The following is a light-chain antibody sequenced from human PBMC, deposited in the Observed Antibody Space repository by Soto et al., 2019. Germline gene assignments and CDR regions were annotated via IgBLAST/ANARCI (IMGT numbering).Light chain of an antibody. CDR2: DAS. J-gene: IGKJ1*01. Sequence: ILLTQSPSSLSASVGDRVTITCRASQSISSWLAWYQQKPGKAPKLLIYDASSLESGVPSRFSGSGSGTEFTLTISSLQPEDFATYFCQQTYSAPPTFGQGTKVDIK. CDR1: QSISSW. CDR3: QQTYSAPPT. V-gene: IGKV1-5*01.